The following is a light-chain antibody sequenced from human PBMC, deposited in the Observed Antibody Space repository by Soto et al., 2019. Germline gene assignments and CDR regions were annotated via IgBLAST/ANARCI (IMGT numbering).Light chain of an antibody. Sequence: EIVLTQSPGTLSLSPGDRVTLSCRASQSVSSNYLAWYQQKPGQAPRLLIYATSSRATGIPDRFSGSGSGTDFTLTISRLEPEDFAMYYCQQYGDYNSPRYSFGQGIRLEI. CDR3: QQYGDYNSPRYS. CDR1: QSVSSNY. CDR2: ATS. J-gene: IGKJ2*03. V-gene: IGKV3-20*01.